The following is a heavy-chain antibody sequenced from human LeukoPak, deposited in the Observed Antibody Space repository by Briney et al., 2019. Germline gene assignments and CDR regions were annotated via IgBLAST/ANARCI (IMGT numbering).Heavy chain of an antibody. D-gene: IGHD3-10*01. CDR2: TYYSGST. Sequence: SETLSLTCTVSGGSVSSGTYYWSWIRQPPGKGLEWIGYTYYSGSTNYNPSLMSRVTISVDPSKNQFSLRLSSVTAADTAMYYCARDVSIRDYYYGMDVWGQGTTVTVSS. J-gene: IGHJ6*02. CDR1: GGSVSSGTYY. CDR3: ARDVSIRDYYYGMDV. V-gene: IGHV4-61*01.